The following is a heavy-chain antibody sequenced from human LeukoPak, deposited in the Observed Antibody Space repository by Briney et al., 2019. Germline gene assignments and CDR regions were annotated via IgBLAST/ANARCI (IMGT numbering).Heavy chain of an antibody. CDR2: ISGSSSYI. V-gene: IGHV3-21*01. D-gene: IGHD6-19*01. CDR1: GFTFSSYS. J-gene: IGHJ2*01. Sequence: GGSLRLSCAASGFTFSSYSMNWVRQAPGKGLEWVSSISGSSSYIYYADSVKGRFTISRDNAKNSLYLQMNSLRAEDTAVYYCARERSRGIAVAGGGHWYFDLWGRGTLVTVSS. CDR3: ARERSRGIAVAGGGHWYFDL.